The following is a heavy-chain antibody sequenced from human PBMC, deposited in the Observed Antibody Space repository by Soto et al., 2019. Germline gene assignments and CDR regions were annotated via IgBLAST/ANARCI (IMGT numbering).Heavy chain of an antibody. CDR1: GYSFSSGYY. D-gene: IGHD2-15*01. Sequence: SESLSLTCAVSGYSFSSGYYWGWLRQPPGERLEGFCTISHSGCIYYAPSVKTRVTISVDKSKNQLYLKMNSLTAADTAVYYIARALYCSAGSCPPLHGMDVWGQGTTVTVSS. CDR3: ARALYCSAGSCPPLHGMDV. J-gene: IGHJ6*02. CDR2: ISHSGCI. V-gene: IGHV4-38-2*01.